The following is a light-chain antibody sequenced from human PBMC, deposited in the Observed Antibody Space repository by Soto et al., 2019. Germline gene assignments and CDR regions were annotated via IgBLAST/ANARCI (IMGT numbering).Light chain of an antibody. Sequence: QSALTQPASVSGSPGPSITISCTGTSSNVGSYKLVSWYQQHPGKAPKLMIFEVNKRPSGVSNRFSGSKSGNTASLTISGLKVEDEADYYCCSSGGSPTYVFGTGTKVTVL. V-gene: IGLV2-23*02. CDR3: CSSGGSPTYV. CDR1: SSNVGSYKL. CDR2: EVN. J-gene: IGLJ1*01.